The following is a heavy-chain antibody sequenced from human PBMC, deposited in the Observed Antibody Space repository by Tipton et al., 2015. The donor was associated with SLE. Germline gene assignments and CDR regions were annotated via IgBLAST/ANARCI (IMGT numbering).Heavy chain of an antibody. J-gene: IGHJ4*02. D-gene: IGHD2-15*01. Sequence: SLRLSCAASGSTFSSYEMNWVRQAPGKGLEWVSYISSSGSTIYYADSVKGRFTISRDNAKNSLYLQMNSLRAEDTAVYYCAREGGSYSGTDYWGQGTLVTVSS. CDR2: ISSSGSTI. CDR1: GSTFSSYE. CDR3: AREGGSYSGTDY. V-gene: IGHV3-48*03.